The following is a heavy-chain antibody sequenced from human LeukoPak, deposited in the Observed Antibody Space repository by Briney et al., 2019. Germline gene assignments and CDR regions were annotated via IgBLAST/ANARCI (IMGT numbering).Heavy chain of an antibody. Sequence: ASVKVSCKASGYTFTSYYMNWVRQAPGQGLEWMGVINPTGGSTSYAQKFQGRVTMTRDTSTSTVYMELSSLRSEDTAVYYCARGLECYDSSGSHFDYWGQGTLVTVSS. J-gene: IGHJ4*02. CDR1: GYTFTSYY. CDR2: INPTGGST. D-gene: IGHD3-22*01. V-gene: IGHV1-46*01. CDR3: ARGLECYDSSGSHFDY.